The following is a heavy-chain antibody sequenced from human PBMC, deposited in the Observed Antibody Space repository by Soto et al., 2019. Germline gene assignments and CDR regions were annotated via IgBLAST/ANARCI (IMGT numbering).Heavy chain of an antibody. Sequence: SVKVSCKASGGTFSSHAISWVRQAPGQGLEWMGGIIPFFKAANYAQKFQGRVTITADDSTSTAYMDLYSLRSEDTAVYYCARDVPLNYYDGTFSYYAMDVWRQGTTVTVSS. V-gene: IGHV1-69*13. CDR1: GGTFSSHA. J-gene: IGHJ6*02. CDR3: ARDVPLNYYDGTFSYYAMDV. D-gene: IGHD3-16*01. CDR2: IIPFFKAA.